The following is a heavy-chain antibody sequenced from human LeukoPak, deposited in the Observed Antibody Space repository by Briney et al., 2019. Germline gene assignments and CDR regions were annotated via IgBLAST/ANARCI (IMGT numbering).Heavy chain of an antibody. V-gene: IGHV4-34*01. CDR3: ARYAHYGGNSFFDS. Sequence: SETLSLTCAVYGGSFSGYYWSWIRQPPGKGLEWIGEINHSGSTNYNPSLKSRVTISVYTSKNQFSLKLSSVTAADTAVYYCARYAHYGGNSFFDSWGQGTLVTVSS. CDR2: INHSGST. D-gene: IGHD4-23*01. CDR1: GGSFSGYY. J-gene: IGHJ4*02.